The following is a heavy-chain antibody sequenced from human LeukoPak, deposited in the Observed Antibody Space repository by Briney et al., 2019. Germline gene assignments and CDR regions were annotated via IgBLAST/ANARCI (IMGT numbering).Heavy chain of an antibody. V-gene: IGHV3-21*01. D-gene: IGHD3-22*01. CDR2: ISSSSSYI. Sequence: GGSLRLSCAASGFTFSSYSMNWVRQAPGKGLEWVSSISSSSSYIYYADSVKGRFTISRDNSKNTLYLQMNSLRAEDTAVYYCAKDYYYDSSGYIYWGQGTLVTVSS. J-gene: IGHJ4*02. CDR1: GFTFSSYS. CDR3: AKDYYYDSSGYIY.